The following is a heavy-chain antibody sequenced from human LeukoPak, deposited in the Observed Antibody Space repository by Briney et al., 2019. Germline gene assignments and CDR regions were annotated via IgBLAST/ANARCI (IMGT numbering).Heavy chain of an antibody. CDR1: GGSISTGGYQ. V-gene: IGHV4-31*03. J-gene: IGHJ4*02. CDR2: ISYSGST. Sequence: SQTLSLTCTVSGGSISTGGYQWSWIRQHPGKGLEWIGHISYSGSTYYNPSLESRVTISMGTSKYQFYLKLSSVTAADTAVYYCARALPGSSWHYCFDYWGQGTLVTVSS. CDR3: ARALPGSSWHYCFDY. D-gene: IGHD6-13*01.